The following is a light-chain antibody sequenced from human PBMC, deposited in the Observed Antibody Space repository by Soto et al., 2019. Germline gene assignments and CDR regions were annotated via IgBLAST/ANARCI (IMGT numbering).Light chain of an antibody. Sequence: DIQMTQSPSSLSASVGDRVTITCRASQSISSSLNWYQQKPGKAPKLLIYAASSLQSGVPSRFSGSGSGTDFTLTISSLQPEDFATYYCQQSYSTRWTFGQGTTVEIK. J-gene: IGKJ1*01. CDR2: AAS. CDR3: QQSYSTRWT. V-gene: IGKV1-39*01. CDR1: QSISSS.